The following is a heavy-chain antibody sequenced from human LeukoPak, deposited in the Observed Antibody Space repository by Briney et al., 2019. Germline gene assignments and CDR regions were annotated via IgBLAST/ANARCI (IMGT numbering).Heavy chain of an antibody. J-gene: IGHJ6*02. CDR3: ARANSGSYYSSGMDV. V-gene: IGHV3-7*05. CDR1: GFTFSSYW. D-gene: IGHD1-26*01. Sequence: GGSLRLSCAVSGFTFSSYWMSWVRQAPGKGLEWVANINQDESETYYVDSVKGRFTISRDSAKNSLYLQMNSLRAEDTAVYYCARANSGSYYSSGMDVWGQGTTVTVSS. CDR2: INQDESET.